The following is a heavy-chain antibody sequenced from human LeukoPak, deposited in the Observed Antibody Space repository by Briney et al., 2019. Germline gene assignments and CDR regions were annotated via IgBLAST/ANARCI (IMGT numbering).Heavy chain of an antibody. CDR2: MNPNSGNT. Sequence: ASVKVSCKASGYTFTSYGINWVRQATGQGLEWMGWMNPNSGNTGYAQKFQGRVTITRNTSISTAYMELSSLRSEDTAVYYCARRVSGGYYYYYYYYMDVWGKGTTVTVSS. CDR1: GYTFTSYG. J-gene: IGHJ6*03. D-gene: IGHD3-22*01. CDR3: ARRVSGGYYYYYYYYMDV. V-gene: IGHV1-8*03.